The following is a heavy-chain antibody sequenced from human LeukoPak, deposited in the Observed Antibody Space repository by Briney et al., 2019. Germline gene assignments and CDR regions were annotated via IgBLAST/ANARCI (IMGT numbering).Heavy chain of an antibody. CDR3: ARRAVEYNWNDFDF. Sequence: GASVKVSCKASGYTFTGYYMHWVRQAPGQGLEWMGWINPNSGDTKYAQKFQGRVTMTRDTSITTAYLELSRLRSDDMAVYYCARRAVEYNWNDFDFWGQGTLVTVSS. D-gene: IGHD1-1*01. CDR1: GYTFTGYY. CDR2: INPNSGDT. J-gene: IGHJ4*02. V-gene: IGHV1-2*02.